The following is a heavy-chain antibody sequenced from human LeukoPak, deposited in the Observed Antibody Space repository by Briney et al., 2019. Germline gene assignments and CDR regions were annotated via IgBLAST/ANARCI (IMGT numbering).Heavy chain of an antibody. Sequence: GGSLRLSCAAYGFTVSSNYMSWVRQAPGKGLDWVSVLYSGGSTYYADFVQGRFTISRDNSKNTLYLQMNSLRVEDTAVYYCARDGPYYGSGAFDYWGQGTLVTVSS. CDR3: ARDGPYYGSGAFDY. CDR1: GFTVSSNY. D-gene: IGHD3-10*01. J-gene: IGHJ4*02. V-gene: IGHV3-66*01. CDR2: LYSGGST.